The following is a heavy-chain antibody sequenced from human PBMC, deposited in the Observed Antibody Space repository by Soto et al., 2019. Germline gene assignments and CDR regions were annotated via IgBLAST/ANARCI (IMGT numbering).Heavy chain of an antibody. CDR3: ARALGSYCSGGSCYWFDP. CDR1: GGSISSYY. V-gene: IGHV4-59*01. J-gene: IGHJ5*02. Sequence: SETLSLTCTVSGGSISSYYWSWIRQPPGKGLEWIGYIYYSGSTNYNPSLKSRVTISVDTSKNQFSLKLSSVTAADTAVYYCARALGSYCSGGSCYWFDPWGQGTLVTVSS. D-gene: IGHD2-15*01. CDR2: IYYSGST.